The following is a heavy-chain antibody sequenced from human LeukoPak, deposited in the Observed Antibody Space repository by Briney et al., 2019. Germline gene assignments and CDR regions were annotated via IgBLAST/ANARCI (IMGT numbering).Heavy chain of an antibody. V-gene: IGHV4-39*01. CDR1: GDSISSSGYC. CDR3: ARHKSGIDWFDP. CDR2: ICYTGNT. D-gene: IGHD1-14*01. Sequence: SETLSLTCTLSGDSISSSGYCWGWIRQPPGKGLECVGVICYTGNTYYNPSLKSRVTISVDTSKNQFSLRLSSVTAADTAMYYCARHKSGIDWFDPWGQGTLVTVSS. J-gene: IGHJ5*02.